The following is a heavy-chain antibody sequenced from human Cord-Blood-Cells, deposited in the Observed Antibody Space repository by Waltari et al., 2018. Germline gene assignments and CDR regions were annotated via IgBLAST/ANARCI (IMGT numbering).Heavy chain of an antibody. CDR2: LSSSSSTI. D-gene: IGHD3-16*01. Sequence: EVQLVESGGGLVQPGGSLRLSCAASGFTFSSYSMNWVRQAPGKGVEWVSYLSSSSSTIYYADSVKGRFTIARDNAKNSLYLQMNSLRDEDTAVYYCARVTRMHFDYWGQGTLVTVSS. J-gene: IGHJ4*02. CDR3: ARVTRMHFDY. CDR1: GFTFSSYS. V-gene: IGHV3-48*02.